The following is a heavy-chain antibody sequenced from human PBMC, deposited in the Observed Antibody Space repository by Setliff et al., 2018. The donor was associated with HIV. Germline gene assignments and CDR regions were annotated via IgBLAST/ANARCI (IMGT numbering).Heavy chain of an antibody. D-gene: IGHD6-13*01. V-gene: IGHV4-59*08. CDR3: ARSVDFGGSWIQDYYYMDV. Sequence: SETLSLTCSVSGGSTTYYHWNWIRQPAGKGLEWIGYIYYTGSTNYIPFLKSRVTMSVDTSKNQFSLKLTSVTAADTGVYFCARSVDFGGSWIQDYYYMDVWGKGTTVTVSS. CDR2: IYYTGST. J-gene: IGHJ6*03. CDR1: GGSTTYYH.